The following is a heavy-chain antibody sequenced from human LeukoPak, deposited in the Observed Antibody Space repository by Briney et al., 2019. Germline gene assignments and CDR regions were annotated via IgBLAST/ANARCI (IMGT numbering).Heavy chain of an antibody. CDR2: ISYDGSNK. CDR1: GFTFSSYA. Sequence: GRSLRLSCAASGFTFSSYAMHWVPQAPGKGLEWVAVISYDGSNKYYADSVKGRFTISRDNSKNTLYLQMNSLRAEDTAVYYCARVPEGTGVYYYYGMDVWGQGTTVTVSS. CDR3: ARVPEGTGVYYYYGMDV. V-gene: IGHV3-30*04. J-gene: IGHJ6*02.